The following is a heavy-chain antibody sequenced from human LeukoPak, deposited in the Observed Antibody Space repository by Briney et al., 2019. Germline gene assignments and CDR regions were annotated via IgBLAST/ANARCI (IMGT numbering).Heavy chain of an antibody. CDR3: ARLPVAVVVPSPYFDD. CDR1: GFNFRTYA. J-gene: IGHJ4*02. CDR2: ITSSGDRT. D-gene: IGHD2-2*01. V-gene: IGHV3-23*01. Sequence: GGSLRLSCAVSGFNFRTYAMSWVHRAPGKGLEWVSGITSSGDRTYYADSVNGRFTISRDYSKNTLYLEMNSLRAEDTAIYSCARLPVAVVVPSPYFDDWGQGTLVTVSS.